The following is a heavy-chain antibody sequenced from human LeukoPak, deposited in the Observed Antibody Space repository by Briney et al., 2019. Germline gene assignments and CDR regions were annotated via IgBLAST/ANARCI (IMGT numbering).Heavy chain of an antibody. CDR1: GFTFSSYA. V-gene: IGHV3-30-3*01. CDR3: ARWGEGGYFDY. CDR2: ISYDGSDK. D-gene: IGHD3-10*01. Sequence: GGSLRLSCAAYGFTFSSYAMHWVRQAPGKGLKWVAVISYDGSDKYYADSVKGRFTISRDNSKNTLYLQMNSLRAEDTAVYYCARWGEGGYFDYWGQGTLVTVSS. J-gene: IGHJ4*02.